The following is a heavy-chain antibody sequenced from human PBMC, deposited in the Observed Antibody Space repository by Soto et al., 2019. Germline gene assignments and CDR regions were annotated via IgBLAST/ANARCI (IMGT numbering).Heavy chain of an antibody. J-gene: IGHJ4*02. CDR2: INHSGST. CDR1: GGSFSGYY. D-gene: IGHD3-10*01. Sequence: PSETLSLTCAVYGGSFSGYYWSWIRQPPGKGLEWIGEINHSGSTNYNPSLKSRVTISVDTSKNQFSLKLSSVTAADTAVYYCARGRSYYYGSGSLSKYFDYWGQGTQVT. V-gene: IGHV4-34*01. CDR3: ARGRSYYYGSGSLSKYFDY.